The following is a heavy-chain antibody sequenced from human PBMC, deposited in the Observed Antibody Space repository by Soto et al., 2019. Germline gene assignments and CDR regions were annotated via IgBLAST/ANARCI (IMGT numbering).Heavy chain of an antibody. CDR1: GFTFSSNA. D-gene: IGHD1-26*01. Sequence: EVQLLESGGGLVQPGGSLRLSCEASGFTFSSNAMSWVRQAPGKGLEWVSAISGSGGSTYYADSVKGRFTISRDNSKNTLYLQMNSLRAEDTAVYYCAKDHRSWEPADYWGQGTLVTVSS. V-gene: IGHV3-23*01. CDR2: ISGSGGST. CDR3: AKDHRSWEPADY. J-gene: IGHJ4*02.